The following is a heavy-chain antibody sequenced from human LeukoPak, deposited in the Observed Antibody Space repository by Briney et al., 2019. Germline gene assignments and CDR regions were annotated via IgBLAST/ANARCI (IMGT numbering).Heavy chain of an antibody. J-gene: IGHJ5*02. CDR2: IIPIFGTA. CDR3: ASEPRLEAATTAWFDP. D-gene: IGHD2-15*01. Sequence: SVKVSCKASGGTFSSYAISWVRQAPGQGLEWMGGIIPIFGTANYAQKFQGRVTITADKSTSTAYMELSSLRSEDTAEYYCASEPRLEAATTAWFDPWGQGTLVTVSS. CDR1: GGTFSSYA. V-gene: IGHV1-69*06.